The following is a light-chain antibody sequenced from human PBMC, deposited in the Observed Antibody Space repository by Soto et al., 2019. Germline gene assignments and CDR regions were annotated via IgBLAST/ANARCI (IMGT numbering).Light chain of an antibody. CDR3: HQYYSALYT. CDR1: QSLLDTSNNKNY. CDR2: WAS. V-gene: IGKV4-1*01. J-gene: IGKJ2*01. Sequence: DIVMTQSPDSLAVSLGERATINCKSSQSLLDTSNNKNYVAWYQQKPGQPPKLLIYWASARQSGVPDRFSGGGSGTDFILTISNLPAEDVAVYYCHQYYSALYTFGQGTKLEI.